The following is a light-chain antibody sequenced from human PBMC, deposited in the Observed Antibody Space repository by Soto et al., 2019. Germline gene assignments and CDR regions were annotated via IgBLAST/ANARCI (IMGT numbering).Light chain of an antibody. CDR3: QQYGRT. V-gene: IGKV3-20*01. CDR2: GAS. CDR1: QSVSSTY. J-gene: IGKJ1*01. Sequence: ENVLTQSPGTLSLSPGERGTLSCRASQSVSSTYLAWYQQRPGQAPRLLIYGASSRATGIPDRFSGSGSGTDFNLTISRLEPEDNAVYYCQQYGRTFGQGTKVEIK.